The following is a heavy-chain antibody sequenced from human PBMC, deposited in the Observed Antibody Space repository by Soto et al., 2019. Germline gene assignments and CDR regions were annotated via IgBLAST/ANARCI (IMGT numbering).Heavy chain of an antibody. J-gene: IGHJ5*02. CDR1: GGTFTSYS. CDR2: VIPMFGRV. V-gene: IGHV1-69*06. CDR3: ARGNYYGSGSYMVDP. D-gene: IGHD3-10*01. Sequence: GPSVKVSCKTYGGTFTSYSVTWVRQSPGQGLEWMGEVIPMFGRVNYAQNFQGRVTIIADKSTSTGYMELSSLRSEDTAVYYCARGNYYGSGSYMVDPWGQGTLVTVSS.